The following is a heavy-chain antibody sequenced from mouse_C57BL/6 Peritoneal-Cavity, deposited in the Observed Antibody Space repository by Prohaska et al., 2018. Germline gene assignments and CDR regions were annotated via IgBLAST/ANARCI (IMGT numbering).Heavy chain of an antibody. V-gene: IGHV11-2*01. Sequence: EVQLLETGGGLVQPGGSRGLSCEGSGFTFSGFWMSWVRQTPGKTLEWIGDIKSDGSAINYAPSIKDRFTIFRDNDKSTLYPQMSNVRSEDTATYFCMRYGNYWYFDVWGTGTTVTVSS. J-gene: IGHJ1*03. CDR2: IKSDGSAI. D-gene: IGHD2-1*01. CDR3: MRYGNYWYFDV. CDR1: GFTFSGFW.